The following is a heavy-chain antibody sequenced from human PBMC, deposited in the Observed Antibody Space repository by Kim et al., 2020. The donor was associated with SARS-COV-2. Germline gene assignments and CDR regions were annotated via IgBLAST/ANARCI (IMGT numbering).Heavy chain of an antibody. J-gene: IGHJ4*02. CDR3: VRGGPFY. D-gene: IGHD3-16*01. Sequence: GGSLRLSCAASGFTFSTYWMHWVRQVPGKGLVWVSRMNSDGSVTNYADSVKGRFTISRDNAKKTLYLQMNSLSTEDTAVYYCVRGGPFYWGQGALVTVSS. CDR1: GFTFSTYW. CDR2: MNSDGSVT. V-gene: IGHV3-74*01.